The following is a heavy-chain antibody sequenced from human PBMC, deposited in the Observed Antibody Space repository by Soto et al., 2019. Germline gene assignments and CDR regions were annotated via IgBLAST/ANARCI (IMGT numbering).Heavy chain of an antibody. CDR1: GGSMISYY. CDR2: IYYAGST. D-gene: IGHD3-10*01. V-gene: IGHV4-59*08. Sequence: ASETLSLTCTVSGGSMISYYWSWIRQPPGRGLEWIGFIYYAGSTKYNPSLNSRVTISVDTSKNQFSLKLSSVTAADTAVYYCARRGRSSFYGSGSYYNYYYYGMDVWGQGTTVTVSS. J-gene: IGHJ6*02. CDR3: ARRGRSSFYGSGSYYNYYYYGMDV.